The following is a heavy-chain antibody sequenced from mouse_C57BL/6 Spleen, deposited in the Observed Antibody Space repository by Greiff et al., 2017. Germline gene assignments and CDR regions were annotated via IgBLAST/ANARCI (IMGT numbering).Heavy chain of an antibody. Sequence: VQLQQSGAELVKPGASVKISCKASGYAFSSYWMNWVKQRPGKGLEWIGQIYPGDGDTNYNGKFKGKATLTADKSSSTAYMQLSSLTSEDSAVYFCARIGLCSSYRYYFDYWGQGTTLTVSS. J-gene: IGHJ2*01. CDR3: ARIGLCSSYRYYFDY. CDR2: IYPGDGDT. V-gene: IGHV1-80*01. D-gene: IGHD1-1*01. CDR1: GYAFSSYW.